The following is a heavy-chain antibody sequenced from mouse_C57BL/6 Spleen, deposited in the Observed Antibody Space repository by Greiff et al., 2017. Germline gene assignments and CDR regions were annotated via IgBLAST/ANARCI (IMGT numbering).Heavy chain of an antibody. CDR1: GYTFTSYW. D-gene: IGHD2-2*01. J-gene: IGHJ1*03. Sequence: QVHVKQPGAELVRPGSSVKLSCKASGYTFTSYWMDWVKQRPGQGLEWIGNIYPSDSETHYNQKFKDKATLTVDKSSSTAYMQLSSLTSEDSAVYYCASRYYGYDWYFDVWGTGTTVTVSS. V-gene: IGHV1-61*01. CDR2: IYPSDSET. CDR3: ASRYYGYDWYFDV.